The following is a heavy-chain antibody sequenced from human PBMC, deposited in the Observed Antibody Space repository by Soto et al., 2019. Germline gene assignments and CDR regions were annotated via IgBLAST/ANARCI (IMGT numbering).Heavy chain of an antibody. CDR1: GGTFSSYG. V-gene: IGHV1-69*01. D-gene: IGHD5-12*01. J-gene: IGHJ3*02. Sequence: QVQLVQSGAEVKKPGSSVKVSCKASGGTFSSYGISWVRQAPGQGLEWMGGIIPIFGTANYAQKFQGRVTITADESTSTAYMELSSLRSEDTAVYYCTRERSPRSEIVATNDAFDIWGQGTMVTVSS. CDR2: IIPIFGTA. CDR3: TRERSPRSEIVATNDAFDI.